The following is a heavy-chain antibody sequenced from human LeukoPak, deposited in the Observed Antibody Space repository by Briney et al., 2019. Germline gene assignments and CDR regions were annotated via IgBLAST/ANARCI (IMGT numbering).Heavy chain of an antibody. CDR1: GFTFSSYA. CDR2: ISGSGGST. V-gene: IGHV3-23*01. CDR3: AKDPLAYCGGDCYGSFFDY. J-gene: IGHJ4*02. D-gene: IGHD2-21*02. Sequence: GGSLRLSCAASGFTFSSYAMSWVRQAPGKGLEWVSAISGSGGSTYYADSVKGRFTISRDNSKNTLYLQMNSLRAEDTAVYYCAKDPLAYCGGDCYGSFFDYWGQGTLVTVSS.